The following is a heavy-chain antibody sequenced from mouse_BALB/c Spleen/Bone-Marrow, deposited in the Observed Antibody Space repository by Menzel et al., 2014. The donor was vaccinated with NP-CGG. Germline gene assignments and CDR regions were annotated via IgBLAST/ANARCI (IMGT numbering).Heavy chain of an antibody. V-gene: IGHV5-9-2*01. CDR1: GFTLNNYG. D-gene: IGHD2-4*01. CDR3: ARHAYYDQTEVSFVY. Sequence: EVMLVESGGGLVKSGGSLKLSCAASGFTLNNYGMSWVRQTPEKRLEWVATISGGGSYTFYPDSVKGRFTISRDNAKNDLYLQLSSLRSEDTALYYCARHAYYDQTEVSFVYWGQGTLVTVSA. CDR2: ISGGGSYT. J-gene: IGHJ3*01.